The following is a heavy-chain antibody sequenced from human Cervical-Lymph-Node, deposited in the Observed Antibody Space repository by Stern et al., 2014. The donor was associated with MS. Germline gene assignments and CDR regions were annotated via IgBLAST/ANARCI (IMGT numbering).Heavy chain of an antibody. CDR1: GFTFSGYG. CDR2: SWSDATKE. Sequence: DQLVESGGGAVQPGRSLRLSCATSGFTFSGYGMYLVRQAPGKGMEWVAISWSDATKEDYADSVKGRFTISRDNSKNTLYLQMTSLRAEDTAVYYCARDDRTSWYGGMPHWGQGTLVTVSS. V-gene: IGHV3-33*01. D-gene: IGHD6-13*01. J-gene: IGHJ4*02. CDR3: ARDDRTSWYGGMPH.